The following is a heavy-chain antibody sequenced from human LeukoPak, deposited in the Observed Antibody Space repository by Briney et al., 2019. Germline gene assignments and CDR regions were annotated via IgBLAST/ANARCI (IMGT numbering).Heavy chain of an antibody. CDR1: GGSISSGSYY. D-gene: IGHD3-9*01. J-gene: IGHJ4*02. V-gene: IGHV4-61*10. CDR3: ASGYYDILTGYYQTFDY. Sequence: PSETLSLTCTVSGGSISSGSYYWSWIRQPAGKGLEWIGYIYYSGSTNYNPSLKSRVTISVDTSKNQFSLKLSSVTAADTAVYYCASGYYDILTGYYQTFDYWGQGTLVTVSS. CDR2: IYYSGST.